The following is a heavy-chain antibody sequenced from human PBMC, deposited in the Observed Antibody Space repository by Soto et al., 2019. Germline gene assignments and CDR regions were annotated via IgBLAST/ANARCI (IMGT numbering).Heavy chain of an antibody. J-gene: IGHJ4*02. CDR3: ARERAPYCGGDCYQLDY. D-gene: IGHD2-21*02. CDR1: AFTFSSYG. V-gene: IGHV3-33*01. CDR2: IWYDGSNK. Sequence: QVQLVESGGGVVQPGRSLRLSCAASAFTFSSYGMYWVRQAPGKGLEWVAVIWYDGSNKYYADSVKGRFTISRDNPGNXXFLQMDSLRVEDTAVYYCARERAPYCGGDCYQLDYWGQGTLVTVSS.